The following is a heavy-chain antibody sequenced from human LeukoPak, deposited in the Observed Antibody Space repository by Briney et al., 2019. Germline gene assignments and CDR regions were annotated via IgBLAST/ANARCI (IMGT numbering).Heavy chain of an antibody. V-gene: IGHV3-7*01. CDR3: AREWQGGIAAGGTRIEGDY. Sequence: QSGGSLRLSCAVSGFSVSGYWMTWVRQAPGKGLEWVANIKQDGSEKNYVDSVKGRFTISTDNAENSLFLQMKSLRVEEKAVYYCAREWQGGIAAGGTRIEGDYWGQGTLVAVSS. CDR1: GFSVSGYW. J-gene: IGHJ4*02. CDR2: IKQDGSEK. D-gene: IGHD6-13*01.